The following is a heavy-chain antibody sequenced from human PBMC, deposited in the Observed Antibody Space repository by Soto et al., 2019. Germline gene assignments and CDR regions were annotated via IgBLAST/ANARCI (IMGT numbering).Heavy chain of an antibody. CDR2: ISYDGSNK. D-gene: IGHD2-21*02. J-gene: IGHJ4*02. CDR3: AKEYCGGDCYSGRAYYFDH. V-gene: IGHV3-30*18. CDR1: GFTVSSYG. Sequence: RGSLRLSCAASGFTVSSYGMHWVRQAPGKGLEWVAVISYDGSNKYYADSVKGRFTISRDNSKNTLYLQMNSLRAEDTAVYYCAKEYCGGDCYSGRAYYFDHWGQGTLVTVSS.